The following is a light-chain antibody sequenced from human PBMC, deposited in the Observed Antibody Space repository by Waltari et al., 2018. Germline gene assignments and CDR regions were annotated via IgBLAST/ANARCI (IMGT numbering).Light chain of an antibody. CDR3: QHYNTYSPMYT. J-gene: IGKJ2*01. V-gene: IGKV1-5*03. CDR2: KSS. CDR1: QNIGNW. Sequence: DIRMSQSPSTLSASVGDRVPITCRASQNIGNWVAWYQQIPGRAPKLLIYKSSSLQSGVPSRFSGSGSGTEFTLTITSLQPDDFATYYCQHYNTYSPMYTFGQGTKLEI.